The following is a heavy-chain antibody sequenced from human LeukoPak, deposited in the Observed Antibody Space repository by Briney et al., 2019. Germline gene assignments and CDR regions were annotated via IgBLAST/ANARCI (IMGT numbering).Heavy chain of an antibody. Sequence: SETLSLTCAVYGGSFSGYYWSWIRQPPGKGQEWIGEINHSGSTNYNPSLKSRVTISVDTSKNQFSLKPSSVTAADTAVYYCARGESLQNIVVVPAAPFDYWGQGTLVTVSS. CDR1: GGSFSGYY. V-gene: IGHV4-34*01. D-gene: IGHD2-2*01. CDR3: ARGESLQNIVVVPAAPFDY. J-gene: IGHJ4*02. CDR2: INHSGST.